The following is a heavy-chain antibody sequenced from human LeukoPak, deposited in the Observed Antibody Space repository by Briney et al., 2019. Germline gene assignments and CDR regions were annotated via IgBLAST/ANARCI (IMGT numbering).Heavy chain of an antibody. CDR1: GYTFTYRY. V-gene: IGHV1-45*02. CDR3: ARVGKWELLYAFDY. D-gene: IGHD1-26*01. CDR2: ITPFNGNT. J-gene: IGHJ4*02. Sequence: SVRVSCKASGYTFTYRYLHWVRQAPGQALEWMGWITPFNGNTNYAQKFQDRVTITRDRSMSTAYMELSSLRSEDTAMYYCARVGKWELLYAFDYWGQGTLVTVSS.